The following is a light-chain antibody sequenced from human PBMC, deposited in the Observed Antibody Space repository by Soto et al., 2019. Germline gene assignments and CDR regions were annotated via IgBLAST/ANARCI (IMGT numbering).Light chain of an antibody. V-gene: IGKV1-5*03. Sequence: DIQMTQSPSTLSASVGDRVTITCRASQSISSWLAWYQQKPGKAPKLLIYKASSLQSGVPSRFSRSVSCTDFTLTISSLHPDDFPTFYCQQYNSYPRTFGQRTMLEIK. CDR2: KAS. CDR3: QQYNSYPRT. CDR1: QSISSW. J-gene: IGKJ2*01.